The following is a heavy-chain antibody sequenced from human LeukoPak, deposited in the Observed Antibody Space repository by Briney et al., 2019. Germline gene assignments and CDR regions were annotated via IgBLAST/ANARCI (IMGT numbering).Heavy chain of an antibody. CDR2: ISGNGGST. CDR3: VRGHSSSSNYFDY. D-gene: IGHD6-6*01. V-gene: IGHV3-64D*09. Sequence: GGSLRLSCSASGFTFSSYAMRWVRQAPGKGLEYVSGISGNGGSTNYEDSVKGRFAISRDNSKNTLYLQMSSLRAEDTAVYYCVRGHSSSSNYFDYWGQGSLVTVSS. CDR1: GFTFSSYA. J-gene: IGHJ4*02.